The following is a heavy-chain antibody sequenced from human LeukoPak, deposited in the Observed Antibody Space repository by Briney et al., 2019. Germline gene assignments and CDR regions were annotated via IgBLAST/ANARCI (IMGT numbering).Heavy chain of an antibody. Sequence: PGRSLRLSCAASGFTFSSYAMHWVRQAPGKGLEWVAVISYDGSNKYYADSVKGRFTISRDNSKNTLYLQMNSLRAEDTAVYYCARAPYYYDSSGYYGLDYWGQGTLVTVSS. V-gene: IGHV3-30-3*01. CDR1: GFTFSSYA. CDR3: ARAPYYYDSSGYYGLDY. J-gene: IGHJ4*02. CDR2: ISYDGSNK. D-gene: IGHD3-22*01.